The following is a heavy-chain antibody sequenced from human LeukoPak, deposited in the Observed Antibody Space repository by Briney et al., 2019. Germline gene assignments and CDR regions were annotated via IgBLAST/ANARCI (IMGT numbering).Heavy chain of an antibody. CDR3: ARNIYDSSGYYPLYYYYYYMDV. J-gene: IGHJ6*03. CDR2: INSDGSST. Sequence: GGSLRLSCAASGFTFSSYWMHWVRQAPGKGLVWVSRINSDGSSTSYADSVKGRFTISRDNAKNTLYLQMNSLRAEDTAVYYCARNIYDSSGYYPLYYYYYYMDVWGKGTTVTVSS. V-gene: IGHV3-74*01. D-gene: IGHD3-22*01. CDR1: GFTFSSYW.